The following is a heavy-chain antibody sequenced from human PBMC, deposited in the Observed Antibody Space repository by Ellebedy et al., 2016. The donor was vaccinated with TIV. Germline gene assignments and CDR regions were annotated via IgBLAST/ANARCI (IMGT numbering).Heavy chain of an antibody. CDR2: MSTSSNTK. D-gene: IGHD2-2*03. Sequence: GESLKISCVASGFTFSSYSMNWVRQAPGKGLEWISYMSTSSNTKYYADSVKGRFTISRDNAKNSLYLQMNSLRAEDTAVYYCARDGYFDWWGQGTLVTVSS. V-gene: IGHV3-48*01. J-gene: IGHJ4*02. CDR3: ARDGYFDW. CDR1: GFTFSSYS.